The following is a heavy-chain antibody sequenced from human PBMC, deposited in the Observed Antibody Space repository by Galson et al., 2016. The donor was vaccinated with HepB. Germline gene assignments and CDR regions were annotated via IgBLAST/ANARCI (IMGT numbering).Heavy chain of an antibody. V-gene: IGHV3-11*01. J-gene: IGHJ4*02. CDR3: TREAGEY. CDR2: LTSNGNTK. Sequence: SLRLSCAASGFIFSDYYMSWFRQAPGKGLEWLSLLTSNGNTKYYRDSVKGRFSISRDNAKNSLYLQLNNLRAEDTAVYYCTREAGEYWGQGILVVVSS. D-gene: IGHD3-16*01. CDR1: GFIFSDYY.